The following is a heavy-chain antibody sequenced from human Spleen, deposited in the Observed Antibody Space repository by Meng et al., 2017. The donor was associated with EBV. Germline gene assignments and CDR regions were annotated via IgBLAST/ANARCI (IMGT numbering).Heavy chain of an antibody. CDR1: GGSVSSGSYY. J-gene: IGHJ4*02. D-gene: IGHD1-26*01. V-gene: IGHV4-61*01. CDR3: ARDISGSHDY. CDR2: IYYSGST. Sequence: VQLPESGPGLVKPSETLSLTCTVSGGSVSSGSYYWSWIRQPPGKGLEWIGYIYYSGSTNYNPSLKSRVTISVDTSKNQFSLKLSSVTAADTAVYYCARDISGSHDYWGQGTLVTVSS.